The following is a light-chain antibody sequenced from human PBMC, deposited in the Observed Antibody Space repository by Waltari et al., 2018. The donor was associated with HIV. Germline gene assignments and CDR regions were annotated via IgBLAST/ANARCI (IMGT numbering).Light chain of an antibody. CDR3: QQSHRTSWT. CDR2: AAS. V-gene: IGKV1-39*01. J-gene: IGKJ1*01. CDR1: QTINTY. Sequence: DIQLTQSPSSLSSSVGDKVTITCRASQTINTYLNWDQQKPGQAPKLLIYAASRLQSGVPSRFSGSGSGTDFTLTITGLQPEDFATYFCQQSHRTSWTFGQGTKVDVK.